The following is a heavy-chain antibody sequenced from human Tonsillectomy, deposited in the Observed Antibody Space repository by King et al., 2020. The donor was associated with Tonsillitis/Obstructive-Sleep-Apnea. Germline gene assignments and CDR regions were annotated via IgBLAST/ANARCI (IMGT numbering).Heavy chain of an antibody. Sequence: VQLVESGGDLVQPGGSLRLSCAASGFTFSDHYMDWVRQTPGKGLEWVGRIRNKDNKYTTDYAASVRGRFTISRDDSKNSLYLQMNSLKTEDTAVYYCARLTYINYPYWGQGTRVTVSS. CDR2: IRNKDNKYTT. V-gene: IGHV3-72*01. CDR3: ARLTYINYPY. J-gene: IGHJ4*02. CDR1: GFTFSDHY. D-gene: IGHD4-11*01.